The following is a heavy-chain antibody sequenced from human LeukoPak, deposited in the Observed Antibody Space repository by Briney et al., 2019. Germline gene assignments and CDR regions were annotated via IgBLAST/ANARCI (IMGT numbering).Heavy chain of an antibody. V-gene: IGHV3-23*01. CDR1: GFTFSSYA. CDR3: ARAPNYFWFDP. J-gene: IGHJ5*02. Sequence: GGSLRLSCAASGFTFSSYAMNWVRQTPGKGLERVSTISGSGGDTSYADSVKGRFTISRDNSKNTLYVQMNTLRAEDTAVYYCARAPNYFWFDPWGQGTLVTVSS. D-gene: IGHD4/OR15-4a*01. CDR2: ISGSGGDT.